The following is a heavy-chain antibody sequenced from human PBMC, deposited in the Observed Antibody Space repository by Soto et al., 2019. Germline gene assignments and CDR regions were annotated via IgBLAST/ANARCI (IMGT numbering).Heavy chain of an antibody. D-gene: IGHD2-15*01. CDR2: SSDYNGVT. Sequence: QVQLVQSGGEVKKPGASVKVSCKASGYTFTSYGIPWVRQAPGQGLEWMGWSSDYNGVTKYAQKFQDRVTMTTDTSTSTAYMELRSMRSDDTAVYYCSRGPRSGYCSGGSCHYFDYWGQGTLVTVSS. J-gene: IGHJ4*02. V-gene: IGHV1-18*01. CDR1: GYTFTSYG. CDR3: SRGPRSGYCSGGSCHYFDY.